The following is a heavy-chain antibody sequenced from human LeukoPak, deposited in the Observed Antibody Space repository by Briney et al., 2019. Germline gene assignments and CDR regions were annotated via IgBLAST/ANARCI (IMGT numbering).Heavy chain of an antibody. Sequence: GGSLRLSCTASGFTFGDYSMTWFRQAPGEGLEWVSFIRNKASGGTTEHAASVRGGFTTSRDDSKSIAYLQMNSLKTEDTALYYCTRDRIMTDFWGQGTLVTVSS. J-gene: IGHJ4*02. CDR1: GFTFGDYS. CDR3: TRDRIMTDF. D-gene: IGHD2-15*01. V-gene: IGHV3-49*03. CDR2: IRNKASGGTT.